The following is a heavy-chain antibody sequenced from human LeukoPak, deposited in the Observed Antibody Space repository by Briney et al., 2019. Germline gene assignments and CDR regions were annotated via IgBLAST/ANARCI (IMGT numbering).Heavy chain of an antibody. CDR2: INSSGGNT. V-gene: IGHV1-46*01. D-gene: IGHD3-22*01. Sequence: ASVKVSCKASGYTFTSYYMYWVRQAPGQGLGWMGIINSSGGNTSYAQKFQGRVTMTRDTSARLVYMELRSLRSEATAVYYCARENTYGYSYGMDVGGQGTTVTVSS. CDR1: GYTFTSYY. CDR3: ARENTYGYSYGMDV. J-gene: IGHJ6*01.